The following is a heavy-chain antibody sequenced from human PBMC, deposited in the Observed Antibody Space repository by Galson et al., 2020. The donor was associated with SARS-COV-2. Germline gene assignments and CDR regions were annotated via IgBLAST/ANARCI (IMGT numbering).Heavy chain of an antibody. V-gene: IGHV3-30*18. CDR3: AKEVHGGDFYYYYYYGMDV. J-gene: IGHJ6*02. D-gene: IGHD4-17*01. Sequence: GESLKISCAASGFTFSSYGMHWVRQAPGKGMEWVAVISYDGSTTYYADSVKGRFTISRDNSKNTLYLQMNSLRAEDTAVYYCAKEVHGGDFYYYYYYGMDVWGQGTTVTVSS. CDR1: GFTFSSYG. CDR2: ISYDGSTT.